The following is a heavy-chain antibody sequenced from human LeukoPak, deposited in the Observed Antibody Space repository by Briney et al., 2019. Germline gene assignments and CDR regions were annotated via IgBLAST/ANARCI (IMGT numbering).Heavy chain of an antibody. Sequence: GGSLRLSCAASGFTFSSYAMHWVRQAPGKGLEWVAVISYDGSNKYYADSVKGRFTISRDNSKNTPYLQMNSLRAEDTAVYYCARGGGYEGTWFDPWGQGTLVTVSS. V-gene: IGHV3-30-3*01. CDR3: ARGGGYEGTWFDP. D-gene: IGHD5-12*01. CDR1: GFTFSSYA. CDR2: ISYDGSNK. J-gene: IGHJ5*02.